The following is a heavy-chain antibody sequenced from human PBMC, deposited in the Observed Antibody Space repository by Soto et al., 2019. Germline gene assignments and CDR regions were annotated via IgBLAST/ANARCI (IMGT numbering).Heavy chain of an antibody. Sequence: GGSLRLSCAASGFTFRSYSRNWVRQAPGKGLEWVSSISSSSSYIYYADSVKGRFTISRDNAKNSLYLQMNSLRAEDTAVCYCARDTKDYAPYYFDYWGQGTLVTVSS. J-gene: IGHJ4*02. CDR2: ISSSSSYI. CDR3: ARDTKDYAPYYFDY. D-gene: IGHD4-17*01. V-gene: IGHV3-21*01. CDR1: GFTFRSYS.